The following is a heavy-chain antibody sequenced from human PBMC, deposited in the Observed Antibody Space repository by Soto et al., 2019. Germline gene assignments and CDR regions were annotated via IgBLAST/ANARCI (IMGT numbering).Heavy chain of an antibody. D-gene: IGHD5-12*01. Sequence: KQSQTLSLTCAISGDSVSSNSAAWNWIRQSPSRGLEWLGRTYYRSKWYNDYAVSVKSRITINPDTSKNQFSLQMNSVTPEDTAVYYCARGGYSGYDYRGDYYYYMDVWGKGTTVTVSS. CDR1: GDSVSSNSAA. J-gene: IGHJ6*03. CDR3: ARGGYSGYDYRGDYYYYMDV. V-gene: IGHV6-1*01. CDR2: TYYRSKWYN.